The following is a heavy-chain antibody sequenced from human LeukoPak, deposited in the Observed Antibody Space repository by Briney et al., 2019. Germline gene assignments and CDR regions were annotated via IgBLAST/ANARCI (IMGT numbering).Heavy chain of an antibody. J-gene: IGHJ4*02. CDR3: ARDQTQAGPTTVDY. Sequence: PGGSLRLSCVASGFTFSNSRMHWVRQAPGKGLLWVSRISADGTNTKYADSVKGRFTISRDNAKNTLYLQMNTLRAEDTAVYYCARDQTQAGPTTVDYWGQGTLVTASS. CDR1: GFTFSNSR. V-gene: IGHV3-74*03. D-gene: IGHD1-14*01. CDR2: ISADGTNT.